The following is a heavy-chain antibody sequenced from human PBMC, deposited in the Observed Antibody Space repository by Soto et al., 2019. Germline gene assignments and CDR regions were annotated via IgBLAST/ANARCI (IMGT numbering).Heavy chain of an antibody. V-gene: IGHV3-11*06. CDR2: SSNSGTFS. CDR1: GFTFSDYY. D-gene: IGHD1-1*01. Sequence: GWSLRLSCEGSGFTFSDYYISWIRQAPGKGLEWISYSSNSGTFSRYADSVKGRFSISRDNTKNLLYMKMNSLRAEDTAVYYCARSGDNYIRLDYWGQGTTVTVYS. J-gene: IGHJ4*02. CDR3: ARSGDNYIRLDY.